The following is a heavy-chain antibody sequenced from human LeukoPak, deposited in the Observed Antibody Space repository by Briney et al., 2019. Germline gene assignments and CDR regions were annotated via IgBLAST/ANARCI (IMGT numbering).Heavy chain of an antibody. CDR1: GLTFRCYA. Sequence: GGSLRLSCAASGLTFRCYAMSWVRQAPGKGLGWVSAISSSGGSTYYADSVKGRFTISRDNSKNTLYMQTNSLRAEDTAVYYCPKGAYGEYDYWGQGTLVTVSS. CDR3: PKGAYGEYDY. V-gene: IGHV3-23*01. CDR2: ISSSGGST. J-gene: IGHJ4*02. D-gene: IGHD4-17*01.